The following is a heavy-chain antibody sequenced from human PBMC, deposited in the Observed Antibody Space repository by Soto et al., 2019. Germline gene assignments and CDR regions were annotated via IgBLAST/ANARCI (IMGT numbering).Heavy chain of an antibody. V-gene: IGHV1-69*13. CDR2: IIPIFGTA. Sequence: GASVKVSCKASGGTFSSYAISWVRQAPGQALEWMGGIIPIFGTANYAQKFQGRVTITADESTSTAYMELSSLRSEDTAVYYCAREAGYSSGGHSLYYFDYWGQGTLVTVSS. CDR3: AREAGYSSGGHSLYYFDY. J-gene: IGHJ4*02. D-gene: IGHD6-19*01. CDR1: GGTFSSYA.